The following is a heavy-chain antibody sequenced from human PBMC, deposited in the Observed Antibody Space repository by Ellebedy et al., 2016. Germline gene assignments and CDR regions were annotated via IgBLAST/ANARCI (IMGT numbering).Heavy chain of an antibody. J-gene: IGHJ3*02. Sequence: SETLSLTXTVSGGSISSSSYYWTWIRQPPGKGLEWIGYIYYSGTTNYNPSLKSRVIISVDTSKNQFSLKLSSVTAADTAVYYCARVGGSYSIWGQGTMVTVSS. CDR1: GGSISSSSYY. D-gene: IGHD1-26*01. CDR2: IYYSGTT. V-gene: IGHV4-61*01. CDR3: ARVGGSYSI.